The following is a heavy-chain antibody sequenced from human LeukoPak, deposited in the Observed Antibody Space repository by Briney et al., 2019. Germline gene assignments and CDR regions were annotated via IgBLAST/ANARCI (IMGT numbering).Heavy chain of an antibody. Sequence: SETLSLTCTVSGGSISSGGYYWSWIRQHPGKGLEWIGYIYYSGSTYYNPSLKSRVTISVDTSKNQFSLKLSSVTAADTAVYYCARGYYDSGSVRYWGQGTLVTVSS. D-gene: IGHD3-22*01. V-gene: IGHV4-31*03. CDR2: IYYSGST. CDR1: GGSISSGGYY. J-gene: IGHJ4*02. CDR3: ARGYYDSGSVRY.